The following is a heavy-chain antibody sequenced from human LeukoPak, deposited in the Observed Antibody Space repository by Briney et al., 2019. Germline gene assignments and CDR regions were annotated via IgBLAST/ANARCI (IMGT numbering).Heavy chain of an antibody. Sequence: SETLSLTCTVSGGSITSSNWYSWVRQPPGKGLEWIGSIYYSGTTFYRPSLKTRVTISLDTSKNQFSLKLSSVTAADTAVYYCARDLGITHYYGMDVWGQGTTVTVSS. J-gene: IGHJ6*02. D-gene: IGHD1-14*01. CDR3: ARDLGITHYYGMDV. CDR1: GGSITSSNW. V-gene: IGHV4-4*02. CDR2: IYYSGTT.